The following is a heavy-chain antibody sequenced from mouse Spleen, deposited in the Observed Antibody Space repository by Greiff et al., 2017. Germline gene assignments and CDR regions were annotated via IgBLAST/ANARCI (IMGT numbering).Heavy chain of an antibody. Sequence: EVKLMESGPSLVRPSQTLSLTCTVTGFSINSDCYWIWIRQFPGNKLEWMGYISYSGSTSYNPSLKSRISITRDTSKNQFFLQLNSVTTEDTATYYCARGGYYYYYAMDYWGQGTSVTVSS. CDR2: ISYSGST. CDR1: GFSINSDCY. V-gene: IGHV3-2*02. CDR3: ARGGYYYYYAMDY. J-gene: IGHJ4*01. D-gene: IGHD2-3*01.